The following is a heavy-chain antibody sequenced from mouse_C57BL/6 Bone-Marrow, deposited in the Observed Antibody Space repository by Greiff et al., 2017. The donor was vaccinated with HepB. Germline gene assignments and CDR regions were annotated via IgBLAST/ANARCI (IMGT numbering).Heavy chain of an antibody. Sequence: QVQLQQPGAELVKPGASVKMSCKASGYTFTSYWITWVKQRPGQGLEWIGDIYPGSGSTNYNEKFKSKATLTVDTSSSTAYVQLSSLTSEDSAVYYCARDYGSSYPWFAYWGQGTLVTVSA. D-gene: IGHD1-1*01. CDR2: IYPGSGST. J-gene: IGHJ3*01. V-gene: IGHV1-55*01. CDR1: GYTFTSYW. CDR3: ARDYGSSYPWFAY.